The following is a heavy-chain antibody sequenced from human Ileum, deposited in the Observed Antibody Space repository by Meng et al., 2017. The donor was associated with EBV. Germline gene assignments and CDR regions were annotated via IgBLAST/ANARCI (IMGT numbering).Heavy chain of an antibody. D-gene: IGHD4-23*01. CDR3: GSNGGEGDY. V-gene: IGHV1-18*01. J-gene: IGHJ4*02. Sequence: QVQLVRAGGEMQEDGVSVKVSCKASGFSFIDNGFIRVPTAAGQGFGGMGWISSLTGNTDYGQQFQGRLTVNADTTTDNNYMELRNVWADDPELYYCGSNGGEGDYWGQGTLVTVSS. CDR1: GFSFIDNG. CDR2: ISSLTGNT.